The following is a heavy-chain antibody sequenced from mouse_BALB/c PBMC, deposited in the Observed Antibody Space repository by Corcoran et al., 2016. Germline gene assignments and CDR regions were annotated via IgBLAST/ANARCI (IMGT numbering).Heavy chain of an antibody. CDR1: GFNIKDYY. CDR3: ARYGNYYFDY. V-gene: IGHV14-1*02. CDR2: IDPENGNT. J-gene: IGHJ2*01. D-gene: IGHD2-1*01. Sequence: EVQLQQSGAELVRPGALVKLSCKASGFNIKDYYMHWVKQRPEQGLEWIGWIDPENGNTIYDPKFQGKASITADTSSNKAYLQLSSLTSEDTAVYYCARYGNYYFDYWGQGTTLTVSS.